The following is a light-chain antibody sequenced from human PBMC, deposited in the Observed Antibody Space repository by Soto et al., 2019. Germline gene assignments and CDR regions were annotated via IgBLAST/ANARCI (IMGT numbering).Light chain of an antibody. CDR1: SSNIGTNT. J-gene: IGLJ1*01. Sequence: QTVLTQPPSASGTPGQRVTISCSGSSSNIGTNTVNWYQQLPGTAPKLLIYSNNQRPSGVPDRFSGSKSGTSASLAISGFQSEDEADYYCAAWDDSLSGYVFGSGTKLTVL. CDR2: SNN. CDR3: AAWDDSLSGYV. V-gene: IGLV1-44*01.